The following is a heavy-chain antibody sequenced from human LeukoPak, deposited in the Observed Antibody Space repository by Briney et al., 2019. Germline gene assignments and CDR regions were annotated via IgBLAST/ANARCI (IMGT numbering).Heavy chain of an antibody. CDR3: AKDGIGHCSSTSCYAWAYFDY. CDR2: IRYDGSNK. V-gene: IGHV3-30*02. Sequence: GGSLRLSCAASGFTFSSYGMHWVRQAPSKGLECVAFIRYDGSNKYYADSVKGRFTISRDNSKNTLYLQMNSLRAEDTAVYYCAKDGIGHCSSTSCYAWAYFDYWGQGTLVTVSS. CDR1: GFTFSSYG. J-gene: IGHJ4*02. D-gene: IGHD2-2*01.